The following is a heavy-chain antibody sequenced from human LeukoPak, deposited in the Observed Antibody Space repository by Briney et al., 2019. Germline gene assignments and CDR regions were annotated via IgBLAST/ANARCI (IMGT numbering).Heavy chain of an antibody. V-gene: IGHV3-9*01. J-gene: IGHJ6*02. D-gene: IGHD3-3*01. CDR1: GFTFDDYA. CDR2: ISWNSGSI. CDR3: AEAEGDFWSGYAAGYYYGMDV. Sequence: PGRSLRLSCAASGFTFDDYAMHWVRQAPGKGLEWVSGISWNSGSIGYADSVKGRFTISRDNAKNSLYLQMNSLRAEDTALYYCAEAEGDFWSGYAAGYYYGMDVWGQGTTVTVSS.